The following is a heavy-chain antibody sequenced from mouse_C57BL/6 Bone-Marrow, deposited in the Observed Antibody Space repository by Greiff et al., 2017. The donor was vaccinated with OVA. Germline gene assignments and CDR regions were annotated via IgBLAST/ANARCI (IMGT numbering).Heavy chain of an antibody. CDR3: AIGGSPYYYAMDY. J-gene: IGHJ4*01. CDR1: GYTFTSYW. Sequence: QVQLQQSGAELAKPGASVKLSRKASGYTFTSYWMHWVKQRPGQGLEWIGYINPSSGYTKYNQKFKDKATLTADKSSSTAYMQLSSLTYEDSAVYYCAIGGSPYYYAMDYWGQGTSVTVSS. CDR2: INPSSGYT. V-gene: IGHV1-7*01.